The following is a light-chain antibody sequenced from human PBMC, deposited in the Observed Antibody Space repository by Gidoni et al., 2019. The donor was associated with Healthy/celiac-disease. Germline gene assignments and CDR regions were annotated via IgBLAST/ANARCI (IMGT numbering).Light chain of an antibody. CDR2: DAS. Sequence: IVLTQSPATLSSSPGESATLSCRASQSVSSYLAWYQQKPGQAPRLLIYDASNRATGIPARFSGSGSGTDFTLTISSLEPEDFAGYYCQQRSNWPSLTFGGGTKVEIK. V-gene: IGKV3-11*01. CDR1: QSVSSY. CDR3: QQRSNWPSLT. J-gene: IGKJ4*01.